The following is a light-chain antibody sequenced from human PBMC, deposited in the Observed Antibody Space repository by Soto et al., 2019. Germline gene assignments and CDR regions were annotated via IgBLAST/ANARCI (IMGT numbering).Light chain of an antibody. CDR3: QQYMSSVT. CDR2: GVS. CDR1: QSVDSTF. J-gene: IGKJ1*01. V-gene: IGKV3-20*01. Sequence: EIVLTQSPGSLSLSPGERATLSCRASQSVDSTFFAWYQKKPGQAPRLLMYGVSKRPTGIPDRFSGSGSGPDFTLTISRVEPEDFAVYYCQQYMSSVTFGQGTRVEIK.